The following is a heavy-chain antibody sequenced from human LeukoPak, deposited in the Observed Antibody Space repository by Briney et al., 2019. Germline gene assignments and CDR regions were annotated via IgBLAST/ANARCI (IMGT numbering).Heavy chain of an antibody. Sequence: GALRLSCAASGFTFSSYAMSWVRQAPGKGLEWVSSISGGHGGTYYADSVKGRFTISRDDSKNTLYLQVNSLRAEDTAVYYCARGQYASGWNSGNYWGQGTLVTVSS. V-gene: IGHV3-23*01. D-gene: IGHD1/OR15-1a*01. CDR1: GFTFSSYA. CDR3: ARGQYASGWNSGNY. J-gene: IGHJ4*02. CDR2: ISGGHGGT.